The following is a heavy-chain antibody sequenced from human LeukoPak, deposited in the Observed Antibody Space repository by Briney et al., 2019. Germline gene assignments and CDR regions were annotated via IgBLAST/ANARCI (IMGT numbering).Heavy chain of an antibody. J-gene: IGHJ5*02. CDR3: ARLSPPTLYIAGAPYTGSWFDP. V-gene: IGHV1-69*13. Sequence: ASVKVSCKASGGTFSSYAISWVRQAPGQGLEWMGGIIPIFGTANYAQKFQGRVTITADESTSTAYMELSSLRSEDTAVYYCARLSPPTLYIAGAPYTGSWFDPWGQGTLVTVSS. CDR1: GGTFSSYA. D-gene: IGHD6-13*01. CDR2: IIPIFGTA.